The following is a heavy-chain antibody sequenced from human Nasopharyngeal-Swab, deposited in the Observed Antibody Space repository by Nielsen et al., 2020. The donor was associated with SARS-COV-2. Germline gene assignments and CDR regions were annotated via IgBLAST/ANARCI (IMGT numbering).Heavy chain of an antibody. CDR3: ARDTGYCSSTSCYDWFDP. CDR2: ISYDGSNK. V-gene: IGHV3-30*04. D-gene: IGHD2-2*01. CDR1: GFTFSSYA. J-gene: IGHJ5*02. Sequence: GESLKISCAASGFTFSSYAMHWVRQAPGKGLEWVAVISYDGSNKYYADSVKGRFTISRDNSKNTLYLQMNSLRAEDTALYHCARDTGYCSSTSCYDWFDPWGQGTLVTVSS.